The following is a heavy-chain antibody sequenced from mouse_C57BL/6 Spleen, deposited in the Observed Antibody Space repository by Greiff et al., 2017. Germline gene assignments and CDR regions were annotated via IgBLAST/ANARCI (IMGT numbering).Heavy chain of an antibody. J-gene: IGHJ2*01. CDR1: GYAFSSYW. D-gene: IGHD1-1*01. V-gene: IGHV1-80*01. CDR3: ARSTITTYYFDY. Sequence: VQLQQSGAELVKPGASVKISCKASGYAFSSYWMNWVKQRPGKGLEWIGQIYPGDGDTNYNGKFKGKATLTADKSSSTAYMQRSSLTSEDSAVYFCARSTITTYYFDYWGQGTTLTVSS. CDR2: IYPGDGDT.